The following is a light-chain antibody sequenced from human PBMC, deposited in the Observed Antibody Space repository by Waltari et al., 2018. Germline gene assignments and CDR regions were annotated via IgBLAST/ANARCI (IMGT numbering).Light chain of an antibody. CDR1: QSVSRA. Sequence: EIVLTQSPGSLSLSPGERATVSCRASQSVSRALAWYQQKPGQAPRLLIYDASTRATGIPDRFSGSGSGTDFSLTISRLEPEDFAVYYCQNYVTRPATFGQGTKVEVK. CDR3: QNYVTRPAT. CDR2: DAS. V-gene: IGKV3-20*01. J-gene: IGKJ1*01.